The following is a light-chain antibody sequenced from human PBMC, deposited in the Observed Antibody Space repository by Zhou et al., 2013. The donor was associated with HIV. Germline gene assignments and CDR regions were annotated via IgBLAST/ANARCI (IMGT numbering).Light chain of an antibody. CDR2: DAS. V-gene: IGKV3-20*01. J-gene: IGKJ5*01. CDR3: QQYGSSPIT. Sequence: EIVLTQSPGTLSLSPGERATLSCRASQSVSGIYLAWYQQKPGQAPRLLIYDASTRPTGIPDRFSGSGSGTDFTLTISRLEPEDSAVYYCQQYGSSPITFGQGTRLEIK. CDR1: QSVSGIY.